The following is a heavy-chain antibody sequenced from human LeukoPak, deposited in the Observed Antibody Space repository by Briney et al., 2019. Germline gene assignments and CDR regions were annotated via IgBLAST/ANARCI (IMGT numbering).Heavy chain of an antibody. CDR3: ARGDDILTGYYMVDY. CDR1: GFTFNTYT. V-gene: IGHV3-21*01. CDR2: ISSSSSYI. Sequence: PGGSRRLSCAASGFTFNTYTMNWVRQAPGKGLEWVSSISSSSSYIYYADSVKGRFTISRDNAKNSLYLQMNSLRAEDTAVYYCARGDDILTGYYMVDYWGQGTLVTVSS. J-gene: IGHJ4*02. D-gene: IGHD3-9*01.